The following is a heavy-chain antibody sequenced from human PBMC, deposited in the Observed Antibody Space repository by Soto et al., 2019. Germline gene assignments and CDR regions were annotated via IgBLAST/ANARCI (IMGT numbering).Heavy chain of an antibody. J-gene: IGHJ4*02. Sequence: QVQLVQSGAEVKKPGSSVKVSCKASGGTFSSYAISWVRQAPGQGLEWLGGIIPIFGTANYAQKFQGRVTITAAESTSTAYMELSSLRPEDTAVYYCARDAKDGYNVIDYWSQGTLVTVAA. CDR1: GGTFSSYA. CDR3: ARDAKDGYNVIDY. CDR2: IIPIFGTA. V-gene: IGHV1-69*12. D-gene: IGHD5-12*01.